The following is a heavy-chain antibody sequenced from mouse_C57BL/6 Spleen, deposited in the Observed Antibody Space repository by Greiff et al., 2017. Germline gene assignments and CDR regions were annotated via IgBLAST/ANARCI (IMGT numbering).Heavy chain of an antibody. CDR2: IYPGSGNT. CDR1: GYTFTDYY. J-gene: IGHJ3*01. CDR3: AATGGGSSYFFAY. D-gene: IGHD1-1*01. V-gene: IGHV1-76*01. Sequence: QVQLQQSGAELVRPGASVKLSCKASGYTFTDYYINWVKQRPGQGLEWIARIYPGSGNTYYNEKFKGKATLTAEKSSSTAYMQLSSLTSEDSAVYFCAATGGGSSYFFAYWGQGTLVTVSA.